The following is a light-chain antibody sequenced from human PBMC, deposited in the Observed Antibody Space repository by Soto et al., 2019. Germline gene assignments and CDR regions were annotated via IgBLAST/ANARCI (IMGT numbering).Light chain of an antibody. CDR3: MQGTQWPRT. CDR1: QSLVNSNGNTY. V-gene: IGKV2-30*01. J-gene: IGKJ5*01. CDR2: EVS. Sequence: DVLMPQSPFSLPAPLGQPASISCRSIQSLVNSNGNTYLHWFQQRPGQPPRRLIYEVSNRDSGVPDRFSGSGSGTDFTLKISRVEAEDVGVYYCMQGTQWPRTFGQGTRLEIK.